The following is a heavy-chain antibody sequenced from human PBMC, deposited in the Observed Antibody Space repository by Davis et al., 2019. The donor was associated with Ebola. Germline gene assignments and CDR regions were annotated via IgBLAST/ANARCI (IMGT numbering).Heavy chain of an antibody. CDR1: GYTFTGSY. D-gene: IGHD2-2*01. V-gene: IGHV1-69*06. J-gene: IGHJ5*02. CDR2: IIPIFCAT. Sequence: SVQVPCKASGYTFTGSYVHWVRQAPGQGLEWMGAIIPIFCATYYAQKFKGRLPITADTSPTTVYLELISLRSDDTAIYFCARNASVSKWFDPWGQGTLVTVSS. CDR3: ARNASVSKWFDP.